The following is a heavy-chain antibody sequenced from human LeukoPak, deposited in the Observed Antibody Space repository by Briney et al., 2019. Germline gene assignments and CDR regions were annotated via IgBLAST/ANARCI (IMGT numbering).Heavy chain of an antibody. Sequence: SETLSLTCTVSGGSISSYYWSWIRQPPGKGLEWIGYIYYSGSTNYNPSLKSRVTISVDTSKNQFSLKLSSVTAADTAVYYCARFYYYGSGSYRAPYYYYYMDVWGKGTTVTVSS. J-gene: IGHJ6*03. CDR3: ARFYYYGSGSYRAPYYYYYMDV. V-gene: IGHV4-59*01. CDR1: GGSISSYY. D-gene: IGHD3-10*01. CDR2: IYYSGST.